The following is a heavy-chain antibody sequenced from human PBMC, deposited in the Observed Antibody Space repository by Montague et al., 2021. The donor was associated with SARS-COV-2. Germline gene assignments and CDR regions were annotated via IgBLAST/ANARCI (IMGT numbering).Heavy chain of an antibody. D-gene: IGHD3-22*01. V-gene: IGHV4-34*01. CDR2: INHSGST. J-gene: IGHJ2*01. CDR3: ARGAPTITMIVVVVTGAGWSLDL. Sequence: SETLSLTCAVHGGSFSDYYWSWIRQAPGKGLEWIGEINHSGSTNYNPSLKSRVTISVDTSKNQFSLKLSSVTAADTAVYYCARGAPTITMIVVVVTGAGWSLDLWGQGTLVTVSA. CDR1: GGSFSDYY.